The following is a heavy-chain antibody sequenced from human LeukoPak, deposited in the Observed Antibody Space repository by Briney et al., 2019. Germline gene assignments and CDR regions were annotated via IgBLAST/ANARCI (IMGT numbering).Heavy chain of an antibody. CDR2: IYPSDSDT. CDR3: ARRGGWSPWSMEL. CDR1: GYSFSTYW. Sequence: GESLKISCKASGYSFSTYWIGLVRQMPGKGLEWMGIIYPSDSDTRYSPSFRGQVTISADKSITTAYLQWSSLRSSDTATYYCARRGGWSPWSMELWGQGTTVTVSS. J-gene: IGHJ6*02. D-gene: IGHD6-19*01. V-gene: IGHV5-51*01.